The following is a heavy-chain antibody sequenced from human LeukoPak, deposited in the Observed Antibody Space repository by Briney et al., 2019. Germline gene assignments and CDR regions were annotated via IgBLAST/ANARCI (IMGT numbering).Heavy chain of an antibody. V-gene: IGHV3-30*03. J-gene: IGHJ4*02. CDR2: VSYGGSDK. CDR3: TRGGTTLDY. D-gene: IGHD1-7*01. Sequence: GGSLRLSCAASGITFSRYGMHWVRQAPGKGLEWVAVVSYGGSDKNYIESVKGRFIISRDNANNALYLQMNSLRAEDTAVYYCTRGGTTLDYWGQGTLVTVSS. CDR1: GITFSRYG.